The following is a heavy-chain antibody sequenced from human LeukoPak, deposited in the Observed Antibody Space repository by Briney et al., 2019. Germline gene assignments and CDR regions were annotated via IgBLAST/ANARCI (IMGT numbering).Heavy chain of an antibody. CDR3: ARADDWYLFDY. CDR2: ISAYNGNT. J-gene: IGHJ4*02. Sequence: ASVKVSCKASGYTFTSFGLSWVRQAPGQGLEWMGWISAYNGNTYYAQKFQGGVTMTTEKSTSTAYMELRSLRSDDTAVYYCARADDWYLFDYWGQGTLVTVSS. CDR1: GYTFTSFG. V-gene: IGHV1-18*01. D-gene: IGHD3-3*01.